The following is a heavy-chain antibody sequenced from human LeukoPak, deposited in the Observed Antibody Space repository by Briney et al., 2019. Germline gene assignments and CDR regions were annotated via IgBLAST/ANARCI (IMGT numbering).Heavy chain of an antibody. D-gene: IGHD6-13*01. CDR3: ARGAAAGTVHPVDY. V-gene: IGHV3-7*01. J-gene: IGHJ4*02. Sequence: PGGSLRLSCAASGFTFSSYWMSWVRQAPGKGLEWVANIKQDGSEKYYVDSVKGRLTISRDNAKNSLYLQMNSLRAEDTAVYYCARGAAAGTVHPVDYWGQGTLVTVSS. CDR1: GFTFSSYW. CDR2: IKQDGSEK.